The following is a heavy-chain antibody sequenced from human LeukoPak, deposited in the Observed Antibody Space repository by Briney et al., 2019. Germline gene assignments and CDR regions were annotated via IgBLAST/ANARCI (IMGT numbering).Heavy chain of an antibody. V-gene: IGHV3-7*01. J-gene: IGHJ4*02. CDR2: IKDDGSEK. CDR3: AKDKGTSRLRTFDY. D-gene: IGHD4-17*01. CDR1: GFNFSSYW. Sequence: GGSQRLSCAASGFNFSSYWMYWVRQAPGKGLEWVANIKDDGSEKYYLDSVKGRFTISRDNGKNSLYLQMNSLRDEDTAVYYCAKDKGTSRLRTFDYWGQGTLVTVSS.